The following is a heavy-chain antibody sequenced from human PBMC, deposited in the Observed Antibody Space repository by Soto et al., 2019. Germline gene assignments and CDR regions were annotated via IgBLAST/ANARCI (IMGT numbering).Heavy chain of an antibody. CDR2: ISYDGSNK. CDR1: GFTFSSYA. V-gene: IGHV3-30-3*01. CDR3: ARDSSSPCDY. Sequence: GSLRLSCAASGFTFSSYAMHWVRQAPGKGLEWVAVISYDGSNKYYADSVKGRFTISRDNSKNTLYLQMNSLRAEDTAVYYCARDSSSPCDYWGQGTLVTVSS. D-gene: IGHD6-6*01. J-gene: IGHJ4*02.